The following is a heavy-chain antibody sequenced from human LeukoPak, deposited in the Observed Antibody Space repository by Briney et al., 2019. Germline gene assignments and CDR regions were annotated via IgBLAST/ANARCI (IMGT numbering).Heavy chain of an antibody. V-gene: IGHV4-39*07. Sequence: SETLSLTCTVSGGSISSSSYYWGWIRQPPGKGLEWIGSIYYSGSTYYNPSLKSRVTISVDTSKNQFSLKLSSVTAADTAVYYCAKQPTLSGSYFDYWGQGTLVTVSS. CDR3: AKQPTLSGSYFDY. D-gene: IGHD1-26*01. J-gene: IGHJ4*02. CDR2: IYYSGST. CDR1: GGSISSSSYY.